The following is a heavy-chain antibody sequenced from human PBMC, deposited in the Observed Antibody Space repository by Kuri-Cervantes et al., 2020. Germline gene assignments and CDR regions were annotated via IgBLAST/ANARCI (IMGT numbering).Heavy chain of an antibody. J-gene: IGHJ3*02. V-gene: IGHV3-21*01. CDR1: GFTFSSYS. D-gene: IGHD2-21*01. CDR3: ARERLWGDAFDI. CDR2: ISSSSSYI. Sequence: GGSLRLSCAASGFTFSSYSMNWVRQAPGKGLEWVSSISSSSSYIYYADSVKGRFTISRDNAKNTLYLQMNSLRAEDTAVYYCARERLWGDAFDIWGQGTMVTVSS.